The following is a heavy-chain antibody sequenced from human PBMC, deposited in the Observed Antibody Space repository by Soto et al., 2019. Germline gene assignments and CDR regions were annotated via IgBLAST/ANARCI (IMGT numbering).Heavy chain of an antibody. CDR3: SREPGVSSGWYVDY. Sequence: GGSLRLSCAASGFTFSSHCMNWVRQAPGKGLEWVSSITSSSSYINYADSAKGRFTISRDNAMTSLYLQMNSLRAEDTAVYYCSREPGVSSGWYVDYWGQGTLVTVSS. D-gene: IGHD6-19*01. J-gene: IGHJ4*02. V-gene: IGHV3-21*01. CDR2: ITSSSSYI. CDR1: GFTFSSHC.